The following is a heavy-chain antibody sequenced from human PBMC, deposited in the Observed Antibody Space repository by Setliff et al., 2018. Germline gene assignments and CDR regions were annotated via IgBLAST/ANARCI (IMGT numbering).Heavy chain of an antibody. CDR1: GFAFTSST. V-gene: IGHV3-21*01. CDR3: ARDRYCSSASCYATQYNWFDP. CDR2: ISGRSDYI. Sequence: GGSLRLSCAASGFAFTSSTMNWVRQSPGKSLEWVSSISGRSDYINYLDSVKGRFTVSRDNAYNSLSLQMSSLTAEDTGVYYCARDRYCSSASCYATQYNWFDPWGQGTLVTVSS. J-gene: IGHJ5*02. D-gene: IGHD2-2*01.